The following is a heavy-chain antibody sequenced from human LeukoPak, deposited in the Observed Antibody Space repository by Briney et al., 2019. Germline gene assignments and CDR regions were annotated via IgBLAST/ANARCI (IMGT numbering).Heavy chain of an antibody. CDR1: GFTFSRYT. D-gene: IGHD2-15*01. CDR3: ARDYGAFYSASGVSKVVLNT. Sequence: GGSLRLSCAASGFTFSRYTMNWVRQAPGKGLEWVSTISSTSIYIYYADSVKGRFTISRDNTKNSLYLQMNSLRAEDTALYYCARDYGAFYSASGVSKVVLNTWGQGQASPSLQ. V-gene: IGHV3-21*01. J-gene: IGHJ3*02. CDR2: ISSTSIYI.